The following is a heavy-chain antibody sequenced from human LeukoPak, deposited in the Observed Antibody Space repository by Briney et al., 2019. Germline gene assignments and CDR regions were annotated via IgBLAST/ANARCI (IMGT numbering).Heavy chain of an antibody. D-gene: IGHD2-2*01. CDR3: ARLISSTSRVVDY. Sequence: GGSLRLSCAASGFTFSSYTMNWVRQAPGKGPEWVSYISTSGGTIYYGDSVKGRFTISRDNAKNSLYLQMNSLRAEDTAVYYCARLISSTSRVVDYWGQGTLVNVSS. V-gene: IGHV3-48*04. CDR1: GFTFSSYT. CDR2: ISTSGGTI. J-gene: IGHJ4*02.